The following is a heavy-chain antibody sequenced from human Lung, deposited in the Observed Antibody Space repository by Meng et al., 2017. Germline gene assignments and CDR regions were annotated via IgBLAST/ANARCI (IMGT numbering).Heavy chain of an antibody. CDR2: INAGNGNR. J-gene: IGHJ4*02. D-gene: IGHD3-10*01. CDR3: ARGHHVSTMMRGVFFDF. CDR1: GYTFTTYA. V-gene: IGHV1-3*01. Sequence: ASVKVSCKASGYTFTTYAMHWVRQAPGQGLEWMGWINAGNGNRKYSQKFLGRVTITRDTSASTAYMELSSLRSEDTAVYYCARGHHVSTMMRGVFFDFWVQGTRVTVSS.